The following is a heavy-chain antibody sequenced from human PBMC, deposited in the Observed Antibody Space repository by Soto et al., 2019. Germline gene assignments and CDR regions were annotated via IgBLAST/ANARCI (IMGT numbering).Heavy chain of an antibody. CDR3: VGQGIDYLHGLVDV. J-gene: IGHJ6*02. CDR1: SGPDRSHN. V-gene: IGHV4-59*08. CDR2: VYYTGDT. Sequence: PSETLSLTCTVSSGPDRSHNWGWIRQPPGRGLEWIGYVYYTGDTAYNPSLRGRVTISADTSTNDISLTLNSVTAADTAVYYCVGQGIDYLHGLVDVWGQGTTVTVSS. D-gene: IGHD4-17*01.